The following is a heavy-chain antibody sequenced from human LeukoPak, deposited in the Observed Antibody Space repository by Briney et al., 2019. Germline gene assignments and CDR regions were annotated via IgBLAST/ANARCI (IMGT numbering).Heavy chain of an antibody. Sequence: SETLSLTCTVSGGSISSYYWSWIRQPPGKGLEWIGYIYYSGSTNYNPSLKSRVTISVDTSKNQFSLKLSSVTAADTAVYYCARGSDYGGQHFDYWGQGTLVTVSS. CDR2: IYYSGST. V-gene: IGHV4-59*08. CDR3: ARGSDYGGQHFDY. CDR1: GGSISSYY. D-gene: IGHD6-25*01. J-gene: IGHJ4*02.